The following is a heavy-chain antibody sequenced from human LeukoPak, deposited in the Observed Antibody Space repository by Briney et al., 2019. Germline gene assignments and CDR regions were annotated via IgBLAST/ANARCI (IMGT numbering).Heavy chain of an antibody. Sequence: GGSLRLSCAASGFTFSNFAMRWVRQAPGKGLAWVSSISGNGVGTYYADSVKGRFTISRDNSKNSLNLQMNSLRVEDTAVYYCAKRGSTTYHFDSWGQGTLVTVSS. V-gene: IGHV3-23*01. CDR2: ISGNGVGT. D-gene: IGHD2-2*01. CDR3: AKRGSTTYHFDS. J-gene: IGHJ4*02. CDR1: GFTFSNFA.